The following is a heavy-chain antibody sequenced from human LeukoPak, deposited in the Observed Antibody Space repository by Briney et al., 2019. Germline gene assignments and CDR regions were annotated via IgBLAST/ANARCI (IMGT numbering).Heavy chain of an antibody. CDR1: GGSISSSSYY. V-gene: IGHV4-39*07. CDR3: AKMALTYGDESGAMDV. CDR2: IYYSGST. Sequence: SSETLSLTCTVSGGSISSSSYYWGWIRQPPGKGLEWIGSIYYSGSTYYNPSLKSRVTISVDTSKNHFSLKLSSVTAADTAVYYCAKMALTYGDESGAMDVWGQGTTVTVSS. D-gene: IGHD4-17*01. J-gene: IGHJ6*02.